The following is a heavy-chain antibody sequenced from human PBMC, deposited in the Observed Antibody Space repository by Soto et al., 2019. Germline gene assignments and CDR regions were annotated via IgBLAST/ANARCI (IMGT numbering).Heavy chain of an antibody. J-gene: IGHJ4*02. D-gene: IGHD3-22*01. Sequence: LQTLSLTCTVSCGSISSSSYYWGWIRQPPGKGLEWIGSIYYSGSTYYNPSLKSRVTISVDTSKNQFSLKLSSVTAADTAVYYCARHADSSGYYQVPFFDYRGKGTLVTVSS. CDR1: CGSISSSSYY. CDR2: IYYSGST. CDR3: ARHADSSGYYQVPFFDY. V-gene: IGHV4-39*01.